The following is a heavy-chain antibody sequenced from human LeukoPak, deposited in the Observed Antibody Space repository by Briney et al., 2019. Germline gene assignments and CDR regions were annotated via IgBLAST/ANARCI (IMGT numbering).Heavy chain of an antibody. CDR3: ARGERTAMAYYFDY. J-gene: IGHJ4*02. Sequence: SETLSLTCAVYGGSFSGYYWSWIRQPPGKGLEWIGEIKHSGSTNYNPSLKSRVTISVDTSKNQFSLKLSSVTAADTAVYYCARGERTAMAYYFDYWGQGTLVTVSS. CDR1: GGSFSGYY. D-gene: IGHD5-18*01. CDR2: IKHSGST. V-gene: IGHV4-34*01.